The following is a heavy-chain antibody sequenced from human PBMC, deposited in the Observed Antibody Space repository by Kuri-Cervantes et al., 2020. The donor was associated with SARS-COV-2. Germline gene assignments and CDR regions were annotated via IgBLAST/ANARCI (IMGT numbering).Heavy chain of an antibody. V-gene: IGHV3-7*01. Sequence: GGSLRLSCAASGFTFSSYWMSWVRQAPGKGLEWVANIKQDGSEKYYVDSVKGRFTISRDNAKNSLYLQMNSLRAEDTAVYYCARDARITIFGVVIIEQVFDYWGQGTLVTVSS. CDR1: GFTFSSYW. D-gene: IGHD3-3*01. CDR2: IKQDGSEK. J-gene: IGHJ4*02. CDR3: ARDARITIFGVVIIEQVFDY.